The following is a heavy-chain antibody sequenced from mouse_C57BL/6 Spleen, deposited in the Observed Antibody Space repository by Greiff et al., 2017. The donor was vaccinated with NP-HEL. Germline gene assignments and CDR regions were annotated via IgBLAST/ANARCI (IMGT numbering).Heavy chain of an antibody. J-gene: IGHJ3*01. CDR1: GYAFSSYW. V-gene: IGHV1-80*01. CDR3: ARTLNWDETPFAY. CDR2: IYPGDGDT. Sequence: VQGVDSGAELVKPGASVKISCKASGYAFSSYWMNWVKQRPGKGLEWIGQIYPGDGDTNYNGKFKGKATLTADKSSSTAYMQLSSLTSEDSAVYFCARTLNWDETPFAYWGQGTLVTVSA. D-gene: IGHD4-1*01.